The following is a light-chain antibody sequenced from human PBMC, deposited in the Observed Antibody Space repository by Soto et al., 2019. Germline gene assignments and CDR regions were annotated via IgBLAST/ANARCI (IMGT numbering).Light chain of an antibody. J-gene: IGKJ5*01. CDR3: QQRSN. CDR1: QSVSKY. V-gene: IGKV3-11*01. CDR2: DVF. Sequence: EIVLTQSPATLSLSPGERATLSCRASQSVSKYLAWYQQKPGQAPRLLIYDVFNRATGIPARFSGSGSGTDFTLTLSSLEPEDLAVYYCQQRSNFGQGTRLEIK.